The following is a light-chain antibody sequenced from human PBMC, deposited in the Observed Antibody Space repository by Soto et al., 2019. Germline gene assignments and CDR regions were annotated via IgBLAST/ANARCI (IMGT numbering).Light chain of an antibody. CDR1: QSVSSN. CDR2: GAS. J-gene: IGKJ1*01. CDR3: QQYNNWPG. Sequence: EIVMTQSPAILSVSPGERATLSCRASQSVSSNLAWYQQKPGQAPRLLIYGASTRATGIPARFSGSGSGTEFTLTISSLQSEDFAVYYCQQYNNWPGFGQGTKVDIK. V-gene: IGKV3-15*01.